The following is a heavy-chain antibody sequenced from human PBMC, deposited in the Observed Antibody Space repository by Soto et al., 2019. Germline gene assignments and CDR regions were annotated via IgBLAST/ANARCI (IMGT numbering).Heavy chain of an antibody. J-gene: IGHJ1*01. Sequence: QVQLAESGGGVVQPGTSLRVSCVGSGFRFRSYVIHWVRQAPGKGLEWVALTSYDGSDKYYGDSMRGRFTISRDNSRNTVDLQMDSLRLEDTALYYCARWGTTGGLDVWGQGTLVSVSS. CDR2: TSYDGSDK. D-gene: IGHD3-16*01. CDR1: GFRFRSYV. CDR3: ARWGTTGGLDV. V-gene: IGHV3-33*05.